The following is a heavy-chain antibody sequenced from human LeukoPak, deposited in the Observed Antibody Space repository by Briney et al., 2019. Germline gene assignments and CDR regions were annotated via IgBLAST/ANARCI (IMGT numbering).Heavy chain of an antibody. D-gene: IGHD3-10*01. Sequence: ASVRVSCKASGYTFSSYGISWVRQAPGQGVEWMGWINAYNSNTNYAQKIQGRVTMTTDTSTSTAYMELRSLRSDDSAVYYCARDGSGTWNDYWGQGTLVTVSS. CDR3: ARDGSGTWNDY. CDR2: INAYNSNT. J-gene: IGHJ4*02. V-gene: IGHV1-18*01. CDR1: GYTFSSYG.